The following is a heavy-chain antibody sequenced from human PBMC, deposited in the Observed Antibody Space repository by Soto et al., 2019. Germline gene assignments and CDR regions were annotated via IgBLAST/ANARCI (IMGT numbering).Heavy chain of an antibody. CDR3: ATGGYNYGSAY. J-gene: IGHJ4*02. V-gene: IGHV3-11*05. Sequence: QVQLVESGGGLVEPGGSLRLSCAASGFTFEDYYMSWVRQAPGKGLEWVSFISSSATYTNYAESVKGRFTISRDNAKNSLLLQMNSLRAEDTAVYYCATGGYNYGSAYWGQGTLVTVSS. CDR1: GFTFEDYY. CDR2: ISSSATYT. D-gene: IGHD5-18*01.